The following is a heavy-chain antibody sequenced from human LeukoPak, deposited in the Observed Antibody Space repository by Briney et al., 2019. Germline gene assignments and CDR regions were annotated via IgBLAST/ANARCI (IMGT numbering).Heavy chain of an antibody. J-gene: IGHJ6*03. D-gene: IGHD3-3*01. CDR3: ARGITIFGVVYYYYMDV. V-gene: IGHV4-4*09. CDR1: GGSISSYY. CDR2: IYTSGST. Sequence: SETLSLTCTVSGGSISSYYWSWIRQPPGKGLEWIGYIYTSGSTNYNPSLKSRVTISVDTSKNQSSLKLSSVTAADTAVYYCARGITIFGVVYYYYMDVWGKGTTVTVSS.